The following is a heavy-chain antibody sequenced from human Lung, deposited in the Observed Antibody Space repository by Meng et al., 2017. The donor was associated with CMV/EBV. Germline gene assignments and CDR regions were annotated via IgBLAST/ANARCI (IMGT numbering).Heavy chain of an antibody. CDR2: IKQDGSEK. Sequence: GGSXRLXCAASAFTFSSYWMSWVRQAPGKGLEWVANIKQDGSEKYYVDSVKGRFTISRDNAKNSLYLQMNSLRAEDTAVYYCARDSASVGSGYYYYYGMDVXGQEXTVTVSS. J-gene: IGHJ6*02. CDR1: AFTFSSYW. V-gene: IGHV3-7*01. D-gene: IGHD2-15*01. CDR3: ARDSASVGSGYYYYYGMDV.